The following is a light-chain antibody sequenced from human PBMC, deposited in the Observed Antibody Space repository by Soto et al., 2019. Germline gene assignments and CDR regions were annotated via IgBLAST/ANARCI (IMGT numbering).Light chain of an antibody. CDR2: LNSDGSH. CDR1: SGHSSYA. J-gene: IGLJ3*02. CDR3: QTWGTGSWV. Sequence: QLVLTQSPSASASLGASVKLTCTLSSGHSSYAIAWDRQQPEKGPRYLMKLNSDGSHSKGDGIPDRFSGSSSGAERYLTISSLQSEDEADYYCQTWGTGSWVFGGGTKLTVL. V-gene: IGLV4-69*01.